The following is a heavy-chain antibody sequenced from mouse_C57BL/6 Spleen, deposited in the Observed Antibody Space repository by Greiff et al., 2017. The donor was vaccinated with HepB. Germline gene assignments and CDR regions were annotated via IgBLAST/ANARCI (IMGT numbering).Heavy chain of an antibody. CDR2: IYPGDGDT. CDR3: ARDGGTVEAMDY. V-gene: IGHV1-82*01. CDR1: GYAFSSSW. D-gene: IGHD1-1*01. Sequence: VQLQQSGPELVKPGASVKISCKASGYAFSSSWMNWVKQRPGKGLEWIGRIYPGDGDTNYNGKFKGKATLTADKSSSTAYMQLSSLTSEDSAVYFVARDGGTVEAMDYWGQGTSVTVSS. J-gene: IGHJ4*01.